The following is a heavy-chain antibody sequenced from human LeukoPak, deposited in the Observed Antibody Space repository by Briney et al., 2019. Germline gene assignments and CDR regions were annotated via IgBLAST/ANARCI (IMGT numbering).Heavy chain of an antibody. D-gene: IGHD1-26*01. J-gene: IGHJ4*02. V-gene: IGHV1-69*04. CDR3: ARHPVDSGSYPILADY. CDR2: IIPILGMA. Sequence: SVKVSCKASGGTFSSYAISWVRQAPGQGLEWMGRIIPILGMANYAQKFQGRVTITADKSTSTAYMELSSLRSEDTAVYYCARHPVDSGSYPILADYWGQGTLVTVSS. CDR1: GGTFSSYA.